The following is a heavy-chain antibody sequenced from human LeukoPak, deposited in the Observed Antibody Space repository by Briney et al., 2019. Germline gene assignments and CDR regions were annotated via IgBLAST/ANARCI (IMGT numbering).Heavy chain of an antibody. D-gene: IGHD6-13*01. Sequence: SVKVSCKASGFTFTSSAMQWVRQARGQRLEWIGWIVVGSGNTNYAQKFQERVTITRDMSTSTAYMELSSLRSEDTAVYYCATGDSSSWFTDVWGKGTTVTVSS. J-gene: IGHJ6*04. V-gene: IGHV1-58*02. CDR3: ATGDSSSWFTDV. CDR2: IVVGSGNT. CDR1: GFTFTSSA.